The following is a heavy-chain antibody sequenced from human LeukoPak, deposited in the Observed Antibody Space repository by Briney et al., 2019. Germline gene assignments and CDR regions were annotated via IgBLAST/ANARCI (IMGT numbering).Heavy chain of an antibody. Sequence: SETLSLTCTVSGYSISSAYYWGWIRQPPEKGLEWLGSIHHSGTTYLNPSLKGRVTISVDTSKNQFSLRLSSVTAADTAVYYCARTRETTVGDFDSWGQGTLVTVSS. CDR1: GYSISSAYY. CDR3: ARTRETTVGDFDS. D-gene: IGHD4-23*01. J-gene: IGHJ4*02. CDR2: IHHSGTT. V-gene: IGHV4-38-2*02.